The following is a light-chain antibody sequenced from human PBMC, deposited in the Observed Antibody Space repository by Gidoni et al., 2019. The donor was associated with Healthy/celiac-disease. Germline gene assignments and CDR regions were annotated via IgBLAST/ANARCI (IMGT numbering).Light chain of an antibody. V-gene: IGKV4-1*01. Sequence: DIVMTQSPDSVAVSLGERATINCKSSQSVLFSSNNKNYLAWYQQKPGQPSKLLIYWASTRESGFPDRFSGSGSGTDFTLTITSLQAEDVAVYYCQQYYSTPLTFGGGTKVEIK. CDR3: QQYYSTPLT. CDR1: QSVLFSSNNKNY. CDR2: WAS. J-gene: IGKJ4*01.